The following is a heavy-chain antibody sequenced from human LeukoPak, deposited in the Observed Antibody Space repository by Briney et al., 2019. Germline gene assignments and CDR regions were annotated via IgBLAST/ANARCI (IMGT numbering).Heavy chain of an antibody. J-gene: IGHJ4*02. D-gene: IGHD3-3*01. V-gene: IGHV1-46*01. CDR1: GYTFTSYY. Sequence: ASVKVSCKASGYTFTSYYMHWVRRAPGQGLEWMGIINPSGGSTSYAQKFQGRVTMTRDTSTSTVYMELSSLRSEDTAVYYCARQGFNTIFGVVHYFDYWGQGTLVTVSS. CDR2: INPSGGST. CDR3: ARQGFNTIFGVVHYFDY.